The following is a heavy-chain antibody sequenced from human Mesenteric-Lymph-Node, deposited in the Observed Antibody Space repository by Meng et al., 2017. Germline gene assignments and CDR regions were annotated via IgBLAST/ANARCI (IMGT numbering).Heavy chain of an antibody. Sequence: QVQVQEWGPGLVKPSGTLSLTCEVSGGSIRSSNWWSWVRQPTGKGLEWIGEIYHSGSTNYNPSLKSRVTISVDKSKNQFSLNLSSVTAADTAVYYCARVGQWLPIDYWGQGTLVTVSS. D-gene: IGHD6-19*01. CDR2: IYHSGST. CDR3: ARVGQWLPIDY. V-gene: IGHV4-4*02. J-gene: IGHJ4*02. CDR1: GGSIRSSNW.